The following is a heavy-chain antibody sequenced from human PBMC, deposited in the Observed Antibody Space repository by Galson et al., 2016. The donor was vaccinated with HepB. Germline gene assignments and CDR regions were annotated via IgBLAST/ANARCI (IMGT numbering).Heavy chain of an antibody. J-gene: IGHJ4*02. CDR2: ISTAGGYA. V-gene: IGHV3-23*01. Sequence: SLRLSCAASGFTFSSYAMGWLRRAPGKGLECVATISTAGGYAYYADSVKGRLTISRDNSKNTLYLQINSLRAEDTAIYYCAKRSPYYFDYWGQGTQVTASS. CDR3: AKRSPYYFDY. CDR1: GFTFSSYA. D-gene: IGHD3-10*01.